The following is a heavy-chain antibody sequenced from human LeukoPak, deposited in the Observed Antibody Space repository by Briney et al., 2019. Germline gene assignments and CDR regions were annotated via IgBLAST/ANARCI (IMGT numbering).Heavy chain of an antibody. CDR1: GFTFSHYG. CDR2: IWSDGTDK. J-gene: IGHJ4*02. CDR3: AKDAQRGLDFGNSLES. D-gene: IGHD4-23*01. V-gene: IGHV3-33*06. Sequence: PGGSLRLSCATSGFTFSHYGMHWVRQAPGKGREWVAVIWSDGTDKYYGDSVKGRFTISRDNSKNTVYLQMKGQRVEDTAVYYCAKDAQRGLDFGNSLESGGQGTLVTVSS.